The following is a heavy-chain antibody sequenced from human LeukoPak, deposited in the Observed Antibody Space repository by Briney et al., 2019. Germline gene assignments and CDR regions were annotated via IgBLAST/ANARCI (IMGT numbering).Heavy chain of an antibody. D-gene: IGHD3-22*01. V-gene: IGHV4-34*01. CDR2: INHSGST. CDR3: ARGHSSGYYLDY. CDR1: GGSFSGYY. Sequence: AETLSLTCAAYGGSFSGYYWSWIRQPPGKGLEWIGEINHSGSTNYNPSLKSRVTISVDTSKNQFSLKLSSVTAADTAVYYCARGHSSGYYLDYWGQGNLVTVSS. J-gene: IGHJ4*02.